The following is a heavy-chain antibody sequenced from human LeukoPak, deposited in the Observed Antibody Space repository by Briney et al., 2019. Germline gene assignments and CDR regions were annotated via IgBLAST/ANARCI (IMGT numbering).Heavy chain of an antibody. CDR1: GYTFTGYD. D-gene: IGHD6-19*01. J-gene: IGHJ4*02. Sequence: ASVKVSCKASGYTFTGYDINWVRQATGQGLEWMGWMNPNSGNTGYAQKFQGRVTMTRNTSISTAYMELSSLRSEDTAVYYCARTSYSSGWYGDFDYWGQGTLVTVSS. CDR3: ARTSYSSGWYGDFDY. V-gene: IGHV1-8*01. CDR2: MNPNSGNT.